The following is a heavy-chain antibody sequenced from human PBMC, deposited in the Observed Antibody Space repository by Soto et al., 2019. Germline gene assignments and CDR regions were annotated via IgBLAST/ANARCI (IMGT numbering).Heavy chain of an antibody. CDR1: GYSFTSYW. CDR2: IYPGDSDT. J-gene: IGHJ4*02. V-gene: IGHV5-51*01. D-gene: IGHD6-19*01. CDR3: ARPSIAVAGTAAFFDY. Sequence: PGESLKISCKGSGYSFTSYWIGWVRQMPGKGLEWMGIIYPGDSDTRYSPSFQGQVTISADKSISTAYLQWSSLKASDTAMYYCARPSIAVAGTAAFFDYWGQGTLVTVSS.